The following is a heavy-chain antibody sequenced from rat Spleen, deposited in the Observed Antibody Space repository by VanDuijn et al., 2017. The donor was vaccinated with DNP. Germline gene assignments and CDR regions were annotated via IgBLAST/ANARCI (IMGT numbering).Heavy chain of an antibody. J-gene: IGHJ3*01. Sequence: EVQLVESGGGLVQPGNSLKVSCAASGFTFSDYAMAWVRQSPKKSLEWVAAIFFDGSVTYYRDSVKGRFTISRDHAKNTLYLRLNSLRSEDTATYYCASGFGWFAYWGQGTLVTVSS. D-gene: IGHD4-1*01. V-gene: IGHV5-17*01. CDR3: ASGFGWFAY. CDR1: GFTFSDYA. CDR2: IFFDGSVT.